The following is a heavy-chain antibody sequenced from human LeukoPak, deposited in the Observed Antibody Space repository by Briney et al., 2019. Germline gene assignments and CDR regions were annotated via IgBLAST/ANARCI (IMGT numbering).Heavy chain of an antibody. V-gene: IGHV4-59*01. D-gene: IGHD4-17*01. CDR1: GGSISSYY. CDR2: IYYSGST. J-gene: IGHJ4*02. Sequence: SETLSLTCTVSGGSISSYYWSWIRQPPGKGLEWIGYIYYSGSTNYNPSLKSRVTISVDTSKNQFSLKLSSVTAADTAVYYCARVPPPIYGDTVYFDYWGQGTLVTVSS. CDR3: ARVPPPIYGDTVYFDY.